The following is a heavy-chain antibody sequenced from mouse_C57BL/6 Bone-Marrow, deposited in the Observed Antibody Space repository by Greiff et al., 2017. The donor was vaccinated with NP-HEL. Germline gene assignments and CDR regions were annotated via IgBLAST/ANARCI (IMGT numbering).Heavy chain of an antibody. Sequence: DVKLVESGGDLVKPGGSLQLSCAASGFTFSSYGMSWVRQTPDKRLEWVATISSGGSYTYYPDRVKGRFTISRDNAKNTLYLQMSSLKSEDTAMYYCARTIYYDYDAWFAYWGQGTLVTVSA. J-gene: IGHJ3*01. D-gene: IGHD2-4*01. CDR1: GFTFSSYG. V-gene: IGHV5-6*02. CDR2: ISSGGSYT. CDR3: ARTIYYDYDAWFAY.